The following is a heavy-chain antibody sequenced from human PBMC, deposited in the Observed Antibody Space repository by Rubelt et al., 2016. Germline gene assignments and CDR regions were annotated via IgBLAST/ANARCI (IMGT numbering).Heavy chain of an antibody. Sequence: EYAVPAEGRFAISRDDSRNTVYLQLDSLKAEDTAIYYCATDRAIDALDIWGQGTMVTVSS. V-gene: IGHV3-15*05. CDR3: ATDRAIDALDI. D-gene: IGHD3-10*01. J-gene: IGHJ3*02.